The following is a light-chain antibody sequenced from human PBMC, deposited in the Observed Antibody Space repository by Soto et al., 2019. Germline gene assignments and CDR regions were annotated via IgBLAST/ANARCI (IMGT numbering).Light chain of an antibody. CDR1: QSVSSSY. V-gene: IGKV3-20*01. CDR3: QQYGSSSLT. J-gene: IGKJ4*01. CDR2: GAS. Sequence: EIVLTQSPGTLSLPPGERATLSYRASQSVSSSYLAWYQQKPGQAPRLLIYGASGRATGIPDRFSGSGSGTDFTLTISRLEPEDFAVYYCQQYGSSSLTFGGGTKVEIK.